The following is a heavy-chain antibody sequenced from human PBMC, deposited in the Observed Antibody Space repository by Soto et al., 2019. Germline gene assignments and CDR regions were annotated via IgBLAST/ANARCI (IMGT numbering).Heavy chain of an antibody. CDR1: GFTFSSYA. V-gene: IGHV3-30-3*01. J-gene: IGHJ6*02. CDR2: ISYDGSNK. CDR3: ARDRAIVVVPAAIDYLYGMDV. D-gene: IGHD2-2*02. Sequence: QPGGSLRLSCAASGFTFSSYAMHWVRQAAGKGLEWVAVISYDGSNKYYADSVKGRFTISRDNSKNTLYLQMNSLRAEDTAVYYCARDRAIVVVPAAIDYLYGMDVWGQGTTVTVSS.